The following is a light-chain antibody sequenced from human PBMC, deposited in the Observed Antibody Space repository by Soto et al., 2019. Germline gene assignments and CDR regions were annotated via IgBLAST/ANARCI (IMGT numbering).Light chain of an antibody. CDR2: EVS. CDR1: SSDVGGYNY. J-gene: IGLJ1*01. V-gene: IGLV2-14*01. Sequence: QSALTQPASVSGSPGQSITISCTGTSSDVGGYNYVSWHQQHPGKAPKLMIYEVSNRPSGVSNRFSGSKSGNTASLTISGLQAEDEAAYYCSSYTSSSPYVFGTGTKVTVL. CDR3: SSYTSSSPYV.